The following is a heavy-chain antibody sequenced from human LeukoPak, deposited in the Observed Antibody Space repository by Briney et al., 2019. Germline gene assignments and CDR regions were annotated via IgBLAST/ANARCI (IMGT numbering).Heavy chain of an antibody. CDR1: GFTFSNYW. D-gene: IGHD1-26*01. J-gene: IGHJ6*03. Sequence: GGSLRLSCASSGFTFSNYWMHWVRQAPGKGLVWVSRINSDGSSTSYADSVKGRFTISRDNAKNTLYLQMNSLRAEDTAVYYCARVSSGSYFGYYYYYMDVWGKGTTVTVSS. CDR2: INSDGSST. V-gene: IGHV3-74*01. CDR3: ARVSSGSYFGYYYYYMDV.